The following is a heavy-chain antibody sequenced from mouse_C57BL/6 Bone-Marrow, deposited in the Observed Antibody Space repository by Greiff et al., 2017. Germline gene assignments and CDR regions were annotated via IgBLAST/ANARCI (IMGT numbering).Heavy chain of an antibody. Sequence: QVQLQQSGAELMKPGASVKLSCKATGYTFTGYWLEWVKQRPGHGLEWIGEILPGSGSTNYNEKFKGKATFTADTSSNTAYMQLSSLTTEDSAIYYCARKRIITTVVASYFDYWGQGTTLTVSS. CDR2: ILPGSGST. J-gene: IGHJ2*01. D-gene: IGHD1-1*01. CDR3: ARKRIITTVVASYFDY. CDR1: GYTFTGYW. V-gene: IGHV1-9*01.